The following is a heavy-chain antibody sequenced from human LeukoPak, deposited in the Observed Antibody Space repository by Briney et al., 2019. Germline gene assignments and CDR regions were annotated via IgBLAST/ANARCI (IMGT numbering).Heavy chain of an antibody. Sequence: SVKVSCKASGGTFSSYAISWVRQAPGQGLEWMGGIIPIFGTANCAQKFQGRVTITTDESTSTAYMELSSLRSEDTAVYYCARDNVPATTNWFDPWGQGTLVTVSS. J-gene: IGHJ5*02. CDR2: IIPIFGTA. D-gene: IGHD1-26*01. CDR1: GGTFSSYA. CDR3: ARDNVPATTNWFDP. V-gene: IGHV1-69*05.